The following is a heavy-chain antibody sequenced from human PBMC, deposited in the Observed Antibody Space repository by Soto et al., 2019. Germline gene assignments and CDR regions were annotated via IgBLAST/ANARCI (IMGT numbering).Heavy chain of an antibody. J-gene: IGHJ5*02. CDR3: ARVPAVASTIPSLWFDP. Sequence: KPSETLSLTCNVSGGSISRYYWRWIRQPPGKGLEWIGYIHYSASTKYNPSLKSRVTISVDTSKNQFSLKLTSVTAADTAVYFCARVPAVASTIPSLWFDPWGQGTLVTVSS. CDR1: GGSISRYY. CDR2: IHYSAST. V-gene: IGHV4-59*01. D-gene: IGHD6-19*01.